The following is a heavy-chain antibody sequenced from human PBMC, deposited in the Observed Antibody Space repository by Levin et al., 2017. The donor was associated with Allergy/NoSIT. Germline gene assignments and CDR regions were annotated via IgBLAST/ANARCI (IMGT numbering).Heavy chain of an antibody. D-gene: IGHD3-3*01. CDR2: IKRNTDGGAT. J-gene: IGHJ3*01. CDR1: GFTFSVAW. CDR3: ATDFYDFDFWYAPSGASDL. V-gene: IGHV3-15*05. Sequence: GGSLRLSCATSGFTFSVAWMNWVRQAPGKGLEWVGRIKRNTDGGATDYAAPVKGRFTISRDDSKNMLYLQMNSLTIEDTGVYYCATDFYDFDFWYAPSGASDLWGRWTKVTVSS.